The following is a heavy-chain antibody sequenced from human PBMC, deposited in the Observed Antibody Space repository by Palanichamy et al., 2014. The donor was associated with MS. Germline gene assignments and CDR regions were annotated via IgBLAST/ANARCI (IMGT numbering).Heavy chain of an antibody. Sequence: QVQLVQSGAEVKKPGASVKVSCKASGYTFTSYDINWVRQATGQGLEWMGWMNPNSGNTAYAQKFQGRVTMTRNTSISTAYMELSSLRSEDTAVYYCARGRSMRQQPIIKHWGQGTLVTVSS. CDR3: ARGRSMRQQPIIKH. CDR2: MNPNSGNT. D-gene: IGHD6-13*01. CDR1: GYTFTSYD. V-gene: IGHV1-8*01. J-gene: IGHJ4*02.